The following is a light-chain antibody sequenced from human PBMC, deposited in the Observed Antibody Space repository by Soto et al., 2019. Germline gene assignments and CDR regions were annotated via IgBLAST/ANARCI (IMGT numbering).Light chain of an antibody. V-gene: IGKV1-39*01. J-gene: IGKJ2*01. CDR2: AAS. Sequence: DIQMTQSPSSLSASVGDRVTITCRASQGIANYLNWYQQKPGKAPKLLIYAASTLQRGVSSRFSGSGSGTDFTLTIRSLQLDDFATYYCQQSYRTPYPFGQGTKVDIK. CDR1: QGIANY. CDR3: QQSYRTPYP.